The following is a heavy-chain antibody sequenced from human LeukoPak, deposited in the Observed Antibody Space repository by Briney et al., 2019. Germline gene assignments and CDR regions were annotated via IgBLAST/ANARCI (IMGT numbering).Heavy chain of an antibody. Sequence: PGGSLRLSCAASGFSFSSYSMKWVRQAPGKGLEWVSSISSSSNYIYYADSVKGRFTISRDNAKNSLYLQMNSLRAEDTAVYYCASEGTTGTTWGPDYWGQGTLVTVSS. V-gene: IGHV3-21*01. CDR1: GFSFSSYS. CDR2: ISSSSNYI. D-gene: IGHD1-1*01. CDR3: ASEGTTGTTWGPDY. J-gene: IGHJ4*02.